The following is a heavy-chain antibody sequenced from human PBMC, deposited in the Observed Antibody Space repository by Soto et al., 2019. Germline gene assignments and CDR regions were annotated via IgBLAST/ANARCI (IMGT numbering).Heavy chain of an antibody. Sequence: GGSLRLSCAASGFTFSSYAMSWVRQAPGKGLEWVSAISGSGGSKYYADSVKGRFTISRDNSKNTLYLQMNSLRAEDTAVYYCAKDSRSYSDYYYYYGMDVWGQGTTVTVSS. CDR2: ISGSGGSK. D-gene: IGHD1-26*01. CDR1: GFTFSSYA. V-gene: IGHV3-23*01. J-gene: IGHJ6*02. CDR3: AKDSRSYSDYYYYYGMDV.